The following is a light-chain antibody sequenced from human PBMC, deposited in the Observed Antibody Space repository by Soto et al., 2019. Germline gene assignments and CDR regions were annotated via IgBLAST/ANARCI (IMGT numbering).Light chain of an antibody. Sequence: QSVLTQPPSVSGAPGQRVTISCTGSSSNIGRGYDVHWYQQVPGSAPRLLLSGDNPQPSGVPDRFSGSRSGTSASLAITGLQAEDEADYYCQTFDSSLTISWVFGGGTKVTVL. CDR3: QTFDSSLTISWV. J-gene: IGLJ3*02. CDR2: GDN. CDR1: SSNIGRGYD. V-gene: IGLV1-40*01.